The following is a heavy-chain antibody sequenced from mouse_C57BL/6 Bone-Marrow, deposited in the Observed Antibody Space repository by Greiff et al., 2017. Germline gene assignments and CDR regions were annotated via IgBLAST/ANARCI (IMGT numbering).Heavy chain of an antibody. CDR3: ERGNGSSYDWYFDV. Sequence: LKQSGPVLVKPGASVKMSRKASGYTFTDYYMNWVKQSHGKSLEWIGVINPYNGGTSYNKKFKGKATLTVDKSSSTAYMELNSLTSEDSAVYYCERGNGSSYDWYFDVWGTGTTVTVSS. J-gene: IGHJ1*03. V-gene: IGHV1-19*01. D-gene: IGHD1-1*01. CDR1: GYTFTDYY. CDR2: INPYNGGT.